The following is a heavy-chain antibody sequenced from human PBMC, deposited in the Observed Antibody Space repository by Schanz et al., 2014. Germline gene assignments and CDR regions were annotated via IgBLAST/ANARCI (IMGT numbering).Heavy chain of an antibody. D-gene: IGHD3-9*01. Sequence: QVQLVQSGAEVKKPGASVRVSGKASGYTFTTYAMSGVRQAPGQGLEWVGWISVYTGNTKYGQKVQGRVTMTADTSTNTAYMELRSLRSDDTAVYYCAKAEYDILTDSYSRLDPWGQGTLVTVSS. CDR1: GYTFTTYA. J-gene: IGHJ5*02. V-gene: IGHV1-18*01. CDR3: AKAEYDILTDSYSRLDP. CDR2: ISVYTGNT.